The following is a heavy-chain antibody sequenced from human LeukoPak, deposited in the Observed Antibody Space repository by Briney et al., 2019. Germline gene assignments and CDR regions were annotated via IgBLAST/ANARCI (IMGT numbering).Heavy chain of an antibody. CDR1: GFTFSNFA. D-gene: IGHD5-12*01. CDR3: VRGHSINNYHYGMDV. J-gene: IGHJ6*02. Sequence: GGSLRLSCAASGFTFSNFAMHWVRQAPGKGLEYVSTISSNGRSPYYADSVKDRFTISRDSSKNTLYLQMGSLRPEDMAVYYCVRGHSINNYHYGMDVWGQGTTVIVSS. V-gene: IGHV3-64*02. CDR2: ISSNGRSP.